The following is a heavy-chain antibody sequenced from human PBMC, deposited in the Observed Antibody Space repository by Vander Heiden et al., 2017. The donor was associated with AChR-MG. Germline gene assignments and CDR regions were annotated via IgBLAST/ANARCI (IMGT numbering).Heavy chain of an antibody. Sequence: EVQLVESGGGLVRPAAAVSRSCPASGFTFRNAGMSWGRQAQGKGLELVGRIKSKTDGGTTDYADAVKGRFTITREDSKNTLYLQMNSLKTEDKAVYYCTTGRAAAGNRGGFDYWCQGTLVTVSS. V-gene: IGHV3-15*01. J-gene: IGHJ4*02. CDR3: TTGRAAAGNRGGFDY. D-gene: IGHD6-13*01. CDR1: GFTFRNAG. CDR2: IKSKTDGGTT.